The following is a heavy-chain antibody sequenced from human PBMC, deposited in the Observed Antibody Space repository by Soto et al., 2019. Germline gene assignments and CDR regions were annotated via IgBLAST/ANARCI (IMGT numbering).Heavy chain of an antibody. J-gene: IGHJ6*02. Sequence: QVQLVQSGAEVKKPGASVKVSCKASGYTFTTYGISWVRQAPGQGLEWMGWISSYNGNTNYAQNLQGRVTTTTDTSTSTAYMELRSLRSDDTAVYYCAREYQLLYNYYYGMDVWGQGTTVTVSS. CDR2: ISSYNGNT. CDR1: GYTFTTYG. V-gene: IGHV1-18*01. D-gene: IGHD2-2*01. CDR3: AREYQLLYNYYYGMDV.